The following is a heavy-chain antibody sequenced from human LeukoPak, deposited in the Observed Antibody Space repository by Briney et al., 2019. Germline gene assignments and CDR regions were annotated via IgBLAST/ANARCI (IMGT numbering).Heavy chain of an antibody. Sequence: KSSETLSLTCTVSGGSINSYYWSWIRQPPGKGLEWIGYIYYSGSTNYNPSLKSRVTISVDTSKNQFSLKLSSVTAADTAVYYCARHGTGSYYIYWGQGTLVTVSS. CDR3: ARHGTGSYYIY. CDR1: GGSINSYY. CDR2: IYYSGST. D-gene: IGHD1-26*01. V-gene: IGHV4-59*08. J-gene: IGHJ4*02.